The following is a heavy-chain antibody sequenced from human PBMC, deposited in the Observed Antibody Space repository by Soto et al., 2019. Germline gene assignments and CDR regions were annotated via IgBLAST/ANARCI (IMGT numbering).Heavy chain of an antibody. CDR3: TTQLRSYYSYYGMDV. J-gene: IGHJ6*02. CDR2: IKSKTDGGTT. Sequence: EVQLVESGGGLVKPGGSLRRSCAASGFTFSNAWMNWVRQAPGKGLEWVVRIKSKTDGGTTDYAAPVKGRFTISRDDSKTALYLQMNRLKTEDTAVYYCTTQLRSYYSYYGMDVWGQGTTVTVSS. CDR1: GFTFSNAW. D-gene: IGHD1-26*01. V-gene: IGHV3-15*07.